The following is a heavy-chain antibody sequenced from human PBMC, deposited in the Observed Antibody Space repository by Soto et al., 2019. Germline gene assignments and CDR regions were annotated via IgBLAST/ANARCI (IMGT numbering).Heavy chain of an antibody. CDR3: GRHSREDESQGGSGSTDS. V-gene: IGHV4-39*01. CDR1: GGSISSLLYY. D-gene: IGHD3-10*01. Sequence: SETLSLTCTFFGGSISSLLYYWDWIRQPPGKGLEWIGNIYFSGSTYYNPSLRSRVSISVDTSNNQFSLELSSVTAADTAVYFSGRHSREDESQGGSGSTDSWGPGTLVTLYS. CDR2: IYFSGST. J-gene: IGHJ4*02.